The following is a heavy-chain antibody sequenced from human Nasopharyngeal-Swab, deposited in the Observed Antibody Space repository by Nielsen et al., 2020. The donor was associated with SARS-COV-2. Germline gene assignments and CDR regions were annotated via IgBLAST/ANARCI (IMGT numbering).Heavy chain of an antibody. CDR3: ARQFYGDYYFDY. V-gene: IGHV4-31*03. CDR1: GGSISSGGYY. D-gene: IGHD4-17*01. CDR2: IYYSGST. J-gene: IGHJ4*02. Sequence: SDTLSLTCTVSGGSISSGGYYWSWIRQHPGKGLEWIGYIYYSGSTYYNPSLKSRVTISVDTSKNQFSLKLSSVTAADTAVYYCARQFYGDYYFDYWGQGTLVTVSS.